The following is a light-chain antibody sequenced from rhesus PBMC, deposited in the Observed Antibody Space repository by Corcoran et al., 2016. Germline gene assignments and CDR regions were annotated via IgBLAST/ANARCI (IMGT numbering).Light chain of an antibody. CDR2: EVS. CDR1: TSDIGGYKY. J-gene: IGLJ1*01. V-gene: IGLV2-32*02. CDR3: SSYAGSDTYI. Sequence: QAALTQPRSVSGSPGQSVTISCTGTTSDIGGYKYVSWYQQHPGTAPKVMIYEVSKRPSGVSDRFSVSKSGNTASLTISGLQAEDEADYYCSSYAGSDTYIFSPGTRLTVL.